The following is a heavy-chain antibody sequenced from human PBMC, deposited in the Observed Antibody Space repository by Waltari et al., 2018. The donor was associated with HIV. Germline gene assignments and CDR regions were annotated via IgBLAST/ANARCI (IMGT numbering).Heavy chain of an antibody. J-gene: IGHJ6*02. D-gene: IGHD5-12*01. CDR3: ARHGDRGIVATTLRPDYYYYGMDV. CDR1: GGSISSYY. Sequence: QVQLQESGPGLVKPSETLSLTCTVSGGSISSYYWSWIRQPPGKGLEWIGYIYYSGSTNYNPSLKSRVTISVDTSKNQFSLKLSSVTAADTAVYYCARHGDRGIVATTLRPDYYYYGMDVWGQGTTVTVSS. V-gene: IGHV4-59*08. CDR2: IYYSGST.